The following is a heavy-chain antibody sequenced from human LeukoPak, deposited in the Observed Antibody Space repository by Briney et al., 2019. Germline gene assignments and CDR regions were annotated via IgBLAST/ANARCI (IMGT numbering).Heavy chain of an antibody. D-gene: IGHD6-19*01. J-gene: IGHJ4*02. CDR2: IRNKANGATA. CDR1: GFSFSDYA. CDR3: SRAYTTGWLGINDF. V-gene: IGHV3-49*04. Sequence: QSGGSLRLSCTGSGFSFSDYAMTWVRQAPGKGLEWVGFIRNKANGATADYAASVKGRFTISRDDSKTTAYLQMNSPKTEDTAVYYCSRAYTTGWLGINDFWGQGALVTVSS.